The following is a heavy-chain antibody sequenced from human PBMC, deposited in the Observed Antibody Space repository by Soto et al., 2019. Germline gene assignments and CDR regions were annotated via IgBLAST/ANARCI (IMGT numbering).Heavy chain of an antibody. V-gene: IGHV4-34*01. CDR3: ARAMAVWDERYYYYGMDV. CDR2: INHSGST. CDR1: GGSFSGYY. D-gene: IGHD1-26*01. Sequence: SETLSLTCAVYGGSFSGYYWSWIRQPPGKGLEWIGEINHSGSTNYNPSLKSRVTISVDTSKNQFSLKLSSVTAADTAVYYCARAMAVWDERYYYYGMDVWGQGTTVTVSS. J-gene: IGHJ6*02.